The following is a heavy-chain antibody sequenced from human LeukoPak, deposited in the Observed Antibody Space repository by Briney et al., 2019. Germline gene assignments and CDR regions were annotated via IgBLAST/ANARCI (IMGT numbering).Heavy chain of an antibody. D-gene: IGHD2-2*01. CDR1: GYTFSNYG. V-gene: IGHV1-18*04. Sequence: GASVKVSCKASGYTFSNYGMSWVRQAPGHGLEWMGWISAYNGNTNYAQKLQGRVTMTTDTSTSTAYMELRSLRSDDTAVYYCARDTNLRAFDIWGQGTMVTVSS. J-gene: IGHJ3*02. CDR3: ARDTNLRAFDI. CDR2: ISAYNGNT.